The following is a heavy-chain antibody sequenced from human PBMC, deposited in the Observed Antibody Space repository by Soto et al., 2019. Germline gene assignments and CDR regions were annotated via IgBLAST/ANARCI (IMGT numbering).Heavy chain of an antibody. CDR2: IYYSGST. CDR3: ARERRDGYKHYSDY. V-gene: IGHV4-59*01. Sequence: QVQLQESGPGLVKPSETLSLMCTVSGGSISSYYWSWIRQPPGKGLEWIGYIYYSGSTNYNPSLKSRVTISVDTSKNQFALKLSSVTAADTAVYYCARERRDGYKHYSDYWGQGTLVTVSS. J-gene: IGHJ4*02. CDR1: GGSISSYY. D-gene: IGHD5-12*01.